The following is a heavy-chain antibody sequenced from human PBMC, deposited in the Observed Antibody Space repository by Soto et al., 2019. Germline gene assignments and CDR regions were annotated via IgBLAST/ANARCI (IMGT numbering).Heavy chain of an antibody. J-gene: IGHJ4*02. Sequence: GGSLRLSCAASGFTFSNYWMSWVRQAPGKGLEWVANIKRDESEKYYVDSVKGRFTISRDNAKNTLYLQMNSLRAEDTAVYYCARDRGWSLFDYWGQGTLVTVSS. V-gene: IGHV3-7*01. CDR1: GFTFSNYW. CDR3: ARDRGWSLFDY. D-gene: IGHD6-19*01. CDR2: IKRDESEK.